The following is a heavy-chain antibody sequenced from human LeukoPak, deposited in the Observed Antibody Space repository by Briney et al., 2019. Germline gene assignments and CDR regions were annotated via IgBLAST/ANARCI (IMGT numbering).Heavy chain of an antibody. J-gene: IGHJ4*02. CDR2: IYSGGST. V-gene: IGHV3-53*05. CDR3: AKDRESYYCSSTNCYLDY. D-gene: IGHD2-2*01. CDR1: GFTVSSNY. Sequence: TGGSLRLSCAASGFTVSSNYMSWVRQAPGKGLEWVSVIYSGGSTYYADSVKGRFTISRDNSKNTLYLQMNSLRAEDTAVYYCAKDRESYYCSSTNCYLDYWGQGTLVTVSS.